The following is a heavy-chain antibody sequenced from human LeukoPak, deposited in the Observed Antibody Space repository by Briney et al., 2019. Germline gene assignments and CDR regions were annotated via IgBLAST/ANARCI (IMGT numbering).Heavy chain of an antibody. CDR2: INHSGST. Sequence: SETLSLTCAVYGGSFSGYYWSWIRQPPGKGLEWIGEINHSGSTNYNPSLKSRVTISVDTSKNQFSLKLSSVTAADTAVYYCARDTSVDYDFWSGASDAFDIWGQGTMVTVSS. V-gene: IGHV4-34*01. CDR3: ARDTSVDYDFWSGASDAFDI. J-gene: IGHJ3*02. D-gene: IGHD3-3*01. CDR1: GGSFSGYY.